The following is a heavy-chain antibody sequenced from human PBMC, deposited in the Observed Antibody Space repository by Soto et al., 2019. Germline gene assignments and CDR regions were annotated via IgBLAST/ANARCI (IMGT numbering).Heavy chain of an antibody. Sequence: GGSLRLSCAASGFTFSSYVMHWVRQSPGKGLEWVAVIWYDGSNKYYADSVKGRFTISRDNSKNTLYLQMNSLRAEDTAVYYCARLYDSSGYYYARGAFDIWGQGTMVTVS. CDR2: IWYDGSNK. J-gene: IGHJ3*02. V-gene: IGHV3-33*01. CDR1: GFTFSSYV. D-gene: IGHD3-22*01. CDR3: ARLYDSSGYYYARGAFDI.